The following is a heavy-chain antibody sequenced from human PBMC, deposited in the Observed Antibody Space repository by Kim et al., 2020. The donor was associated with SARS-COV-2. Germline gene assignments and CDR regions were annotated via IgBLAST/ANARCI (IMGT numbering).Heavy chain of an antibody. V-gene: IGHV4-38-2*01. CDR2: IHHSGST. CDR3: ARAPEGTFDSSGLYWGGDAFDV. CDR1: GYSIGRSHY. D-gene: IGHD3-22*01. J-gene: IGHJ3*01. Sequence: SETLSLTCVVSGYSIGRSHYWGWLRQSPGKGLEWIANIHHSGSTYYNPSLESRVTISLDMSKNQFFLRPTSVTAADTAVYYCARAPEGTFDSSGLYWGGDAFDVWGQGTMVTVSS.